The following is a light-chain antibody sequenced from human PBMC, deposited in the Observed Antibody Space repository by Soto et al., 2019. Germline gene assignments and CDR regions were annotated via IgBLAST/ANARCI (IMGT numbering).Light chain of an antibody. CDR1: QSISSW. CDR3: QKYNIYAT. CDR2: AAS. V-gene: IGKV1-5*01. J-gene: IGKJ1*01. Sequence: DIQMTQSPSTLSASVGDRVTITCRASQSISSWLAWYQQKPGKAPQLLIYAASSMESGVPSRLSGSGSGTEFTHTISSQQIDNDATDYCQKYNIYATFGLATKVEIK.